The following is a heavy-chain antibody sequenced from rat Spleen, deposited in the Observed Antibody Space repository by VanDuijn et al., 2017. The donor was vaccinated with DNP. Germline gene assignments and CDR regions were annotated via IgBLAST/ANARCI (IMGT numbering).Heavy chain of an antibody. CDR2: INYDSSST. V-gene: IGHV5-7*01. J-gene: IGHJ2*01. D-gene: IGHD1-4*01. Sequence: EVQLVESGGGLVQPGRSLKLSCTASGFTFSDHNMAWVRQAPKKGLEWVATINYDSSSTYYRDSVKGRFIISRDNSKSTLYLQMDSLRSEDTATYYCAGRPPPTRGPFDYWGQGVMVTVSS. CDR1: GFTFSDHN. CDR3: AGRPPPTRGPFDY.